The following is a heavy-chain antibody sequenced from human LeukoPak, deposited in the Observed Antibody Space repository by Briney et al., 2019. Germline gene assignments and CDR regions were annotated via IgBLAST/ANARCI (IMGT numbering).Heavy chain of an antibody. J-gene: IGHJ5*02. CDR3: ARVKYCGGDCWDWFDP. V-gene: IGHV4-4*02. CDR1: GGSISSSNW. CDR2: IYHSGST. Sequence: SGTLSLTCAVSGGSISSSNWRSWVRQPPGKGLEWIGEIYHSGSTNYNPSLKSRVTISVDKSKNQFSLKLSSVTAADTAVYYCARVKYCGGDCWDWFDPWGQGALVTVSS. D-gene: IGHD2-21*02.